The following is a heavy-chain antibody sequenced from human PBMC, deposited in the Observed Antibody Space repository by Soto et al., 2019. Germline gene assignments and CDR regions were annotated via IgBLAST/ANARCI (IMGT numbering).Heavy chain of an antibody. J-gene: IGHJ4*02. CDR1: GGSISSVYYC. D-gene: IGHD7-27*01. CDR3: ARGPSGDKVDY. CDR2: IYNGGST. Sequence: QVQLQESGPRLMKPSQTLSLTCIVSGGSISSVYYCWSWIRQTPDKGLEWIGNIYNGGSTFNNPSLASRVAISLDTSKNQFSLQLSSVTAADTAVYYCARGPSGDKVDYWGQGTLVTVSS. V-gene: IGHV4-30-4*01.